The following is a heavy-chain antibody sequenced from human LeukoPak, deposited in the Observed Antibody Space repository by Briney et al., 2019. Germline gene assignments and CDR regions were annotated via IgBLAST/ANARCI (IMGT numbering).Heavy chain of an antibody. CDR2: IRYDGGNK. V-gene: IGHV3-30*02. CDR1: GFTFSSYG. Sequence: PGGSLRLSCAPSGFTFSSYGMRWVRQAPGKELEWVAFIRYDGGNKYYADSVKGRFTISRDNSKNTLYLQMNSLRAEDTAVYYCARAVYSSSWVAGREDYYYYMDVWGKGTTVTISS. J-gene: IGHJ6*03. CDR3: ARAVYSSSWVAGREDYYYYMDV. D-gene: IGHD6-13*01.